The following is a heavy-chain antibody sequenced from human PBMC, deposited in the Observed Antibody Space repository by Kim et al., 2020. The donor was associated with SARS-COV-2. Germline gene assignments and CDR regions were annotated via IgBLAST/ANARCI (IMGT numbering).Heavy chain of an antibody. J-gene: IGHJ6*02. D-gene: IGHD3-10*01. CDR3: AKGMAEVISLDYYYGMDV. V-gene: IGHV3-9*01. Sequence: KGRFTISLDNANNSLYLQMNSLRAEDTALYYCAKGMAEVISLDYYYGMDVWGQGTTVTVSS.